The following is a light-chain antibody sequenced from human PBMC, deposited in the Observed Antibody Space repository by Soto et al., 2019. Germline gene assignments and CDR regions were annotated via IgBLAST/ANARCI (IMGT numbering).Light chain of an antibody. CDR3: QQYNNFWT. V-gene: IGKV1-5*01. CDR1: QSISSW. CDR2: DAS. J-gene: IGKJ1*01. Sequence: DIQMIQSPSTLSASVGDRVTITCRASQSISSWLAWYQQKPGKAPRLLIYDASYLERGVPSRFSGSGPVTEFTLTISDLQPDDLATYYCQQYNNFWTFGPGTKVDIK.